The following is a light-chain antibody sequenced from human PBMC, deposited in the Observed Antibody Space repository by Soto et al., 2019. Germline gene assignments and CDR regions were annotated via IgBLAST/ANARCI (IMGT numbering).Light chain of an antibody. Sequence: EIVMSQSPATLSVSPGERATLSCRASQSVSSNLDWYQQRPGQSPRRLIYGASTRATGIPARFSGSGSGTEFTLTISSLQAEDFAVYYCQQDNNWPPWTFGQGTKVDIK. J-gene: IGKJ1*01. V-gene: IGKV3-15*01. CDR2: GAS. CDR1: QSVSSN. CDR3: QQDNNWPPWT.